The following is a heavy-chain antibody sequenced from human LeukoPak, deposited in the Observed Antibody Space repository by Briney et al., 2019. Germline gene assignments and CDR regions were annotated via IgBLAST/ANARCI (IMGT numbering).Heavy chain of an antibody. CDR1: GGSISSSSYY. CDR2: MYYSGST. J-gene: IGHJ3*02. Sequence: SETLSLTCTVSGGSISSSSYYWGWIRQPPGKGLEWIGNMYYSGSTYYNPSLKSRVTISVDTSKNQFSLKLSSVTAADTAVYYCAGQDYRDAFDIWGQGTMVTVSS. D-gene: IGHD4-11*01. V-gene: IGHV4-39*01. CDR3: AGQDYRDAFDI.